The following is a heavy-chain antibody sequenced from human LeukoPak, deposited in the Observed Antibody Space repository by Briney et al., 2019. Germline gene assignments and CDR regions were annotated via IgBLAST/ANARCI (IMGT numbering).Heavy chain of an antibody. CDR1: GCTISSNSYY. V-gene: IGHV4-39*01. D-gene: IGHD2-8*01. Sequence: SETLSLTCTFSGCTISSNSYYWGWIPQPPGKGLEWIGSIYYSGSTYYNPSLKSRVTISVDTSKNQFSLKLSSVTAADTAVYYCARHQWSQIDYWGQGTLVTVSS. J-gene: IGHJ4*02. CDR3: ARHQWSQIDY. CDR2: IYYSGST.